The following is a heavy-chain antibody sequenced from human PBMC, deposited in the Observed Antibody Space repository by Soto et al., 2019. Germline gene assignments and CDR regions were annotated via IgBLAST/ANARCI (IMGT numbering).Heavy chain of an antibody. J-gene: IGHJ3*02. Sequence: PGVSLRLSCAASGFTFTSYSMNWVRQAPGKGLEWVSYIRGTTHYADSVKGRFTISRDNARSSLYLQMNSLRADDTAVYYCARDDSFAFDIWGQGTMVTV. CDR1: GFTFTSYS. CDR2: IRGTT. V-gene: IGHV3-48*01. D-gene: IGHD2-21*01. CDR3: ARDDSFAFDI.